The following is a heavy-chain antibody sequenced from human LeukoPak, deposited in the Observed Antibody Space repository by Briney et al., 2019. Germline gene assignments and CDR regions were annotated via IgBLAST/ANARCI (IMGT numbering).Heavy chain of an antibody. CDR1: GCTFTSYG. J-gene: IGHJ6*02. CDR2: ISAYNGNT. Sequence: GASVKVSCKASGCTFTSYGISWVRQAPGQGLEWMGWISAYNGNTNYAQKLQGRVTMTTDTSTSTAYMELRSLRSDDTAVYYCARAGRVVVVPAAINYYYYGMDVWGQGTLVTVSS. V-gene: IGHV1-18*04. CDR3: ARAGRVVVVPAAINYYYYGMDV. D-gene: IGHD2-2*01.